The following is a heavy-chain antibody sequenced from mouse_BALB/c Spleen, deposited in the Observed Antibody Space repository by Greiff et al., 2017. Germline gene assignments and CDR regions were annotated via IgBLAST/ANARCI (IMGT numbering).Heavy chain of an antibody. Sequence: EVKLQESGPGLVKPSQSLSLTCTVTGYSITSDYAWNWIRQFPGNKLEWMGYISYSGSTSYNPSLKSRISITRDTSKNQFFLQLNSVTTEDTATYYCARGGYEYDDAMDYWGQENSDTVSS. J-gene: IGHJ4*01. CDR3: ARGGYEYDDAMDY. D-gene: IGHD2-4*01. CDR2: ISYSGST. CDR1: GYSITSDYA. V-gene: IGHV3-2*02.